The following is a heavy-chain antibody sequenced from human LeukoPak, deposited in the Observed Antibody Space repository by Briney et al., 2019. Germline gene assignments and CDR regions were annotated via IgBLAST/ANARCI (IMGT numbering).Heavy chain of an antibody. CDR3: AGSSSPRRGLYYLDY. D-gene: IGHD6-13*01. V-gene: IGHV4-39*07. Sequence: PSETLSLTCTVSGGSISSSSYYWGWIRQPPGKGLEWIGSIYYSGSTNYNPSLKSRVTISVDTSKNKFSLRLSSVTAADTAVYYCAGSSSPRRGLYYLDYWGQGTLVAVSS. CDR2: IYYSGST. J-gene: IGHJ4*02. CDR1: GGSISSSSYY.